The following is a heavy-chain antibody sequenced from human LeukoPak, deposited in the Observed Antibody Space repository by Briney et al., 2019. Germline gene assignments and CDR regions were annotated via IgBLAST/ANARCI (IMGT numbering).Heavy chain of an antibody. CDR1: GDSISSSNYY. V-gene: IGHV4-39*07. CDR3: ARARMTTVTDFDY. CDR2: IYYGGST. Sequence: SETLSLTCTVSGDSISSSNYYWGWIRQPPGKGLDWIASIYYGGSTYYNPSLKSRVTISIDTFKNQFSLKLNSVTAADTAVYYCARARMTTVTDFDYWGRGTLVTVSS. J-gene: IGHJ4*02. D-gene: IGHD4-17*01.